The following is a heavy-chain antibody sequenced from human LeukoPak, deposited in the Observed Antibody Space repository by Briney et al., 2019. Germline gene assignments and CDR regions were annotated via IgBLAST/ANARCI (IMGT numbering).Heavy chain of an antibody. Sequence: SVKVSCKASGCTFSSYAISWVRQAPAQGLEWMGRIIPILGIANYAQKFQGRVTLTADKSTNTAYIELSSMRADDTAVYYCARGSVPRGWFDPWGQGTLVTVSS. D-gene: IGHD3-10*01. CDR3: ARGSVPRGWFDP. CDR2: IIPILGIA. CDR1: GCTFSSYA. V-gene: IGHV1-69*04. J-gene: IGHJ5*02.